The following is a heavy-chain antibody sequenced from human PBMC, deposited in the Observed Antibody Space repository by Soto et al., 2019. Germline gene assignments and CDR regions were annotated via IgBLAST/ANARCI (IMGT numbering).Heavy chain of an antibody. V-gene: IGHV3-33*01. CDR1: GFTLSNYD. D-gene: IGHD1-26*01. CDR3: ASDLVGASDSYGLDV. Sequence: GGSLRLSCAASGFTLSNYDMHWVRQAPGKGLEWVAILWHDGNNKYYADSVRGRFIISRDNSKNRLYLQMNSLRAEDTAVYYCASDLVGASDSYGLDVWGQGTPVTVSS. J-gene: IGHJ6*02. CDR2: LWHDGNNK.